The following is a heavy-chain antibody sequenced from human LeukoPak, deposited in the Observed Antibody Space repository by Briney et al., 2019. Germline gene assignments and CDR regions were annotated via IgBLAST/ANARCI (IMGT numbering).Heavy chain of an antibody. V-gene: IGHV1-69*05. CDR3: ARDRDVVGAIDSLFDY. D-gene: IGHD1-26*01. CDR2: IIPIFGTA. CDR1: GGTFSSYA. Sequence: ASVKVSCKASGGTFSSYAISWVRQAPGQGLEWMGGIIPIFGTANYAQKFQGRVTITTDESTSTAYMELRSLRSDDTAVYYCARDRDVVGAIDSLFDYWGQGTLVTVSS. J-gene: IGHJ4*02.